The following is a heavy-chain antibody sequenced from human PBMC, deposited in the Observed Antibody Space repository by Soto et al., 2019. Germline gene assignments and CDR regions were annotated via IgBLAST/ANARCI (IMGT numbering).Heavy chain of an antibody. CDR3: ARVGEYYGSGSYYNWFDP. J-gene: IGHJ5*02. CDR2: INSDGSST. Sequence: GGSLKLSCASSGFTFSSYWMHWVRQAPGKGLVWVSRINSDGSSTSYADSVKGRFTISRDNAKNTLYLQMNSLRAEDTAVYYCARVGEYYGSGSYYNWFDPWGQGTLVTVSS. V-gene: IGHV3-74*01. CDR1: GFTFSSYW. D-gene: IGHD3-10*01.